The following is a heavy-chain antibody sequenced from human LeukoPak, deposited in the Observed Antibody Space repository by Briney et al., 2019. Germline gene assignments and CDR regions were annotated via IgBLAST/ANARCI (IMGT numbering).Heavy chain of an antibody. J-gene: IGHJ6*02. CDR1: GGSISSYY. D-gene: IGHD6-13*01. Sequence: SETLSLTCTVSGGSISSYYWNWIRQPPGKGLEWIGYINYIRTTDYNPSLKSRVTISLDTSKNRFSLKLSSVTAADTAMYYCARSYTSSDHYYYYGMDVWGQGTTVPVSS. V-gene: IGHV4-59*08. CDR3: ARSYTSSDHYYYYGMDV. CDR2: INYIRTT.